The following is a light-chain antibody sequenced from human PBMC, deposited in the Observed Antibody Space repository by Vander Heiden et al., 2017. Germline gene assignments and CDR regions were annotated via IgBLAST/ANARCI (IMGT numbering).Light chain of an antibody. CDR3: QVWDGGSDHYV. CDR1: NIGLKS. Sequence: SYVLTPPPSVSVAPAPTARITCGGDNIGLKSVHGYQRKPGQAPVLVVFADSDRPSGIPERFSGSNSGSTATLAITRAEAGDEADYYCQVWDGGSDHYVFGTGTKVTVL. J-gene: IGLJ1*01. V-gene: IGLV3-21*02. CDR2: ADS.